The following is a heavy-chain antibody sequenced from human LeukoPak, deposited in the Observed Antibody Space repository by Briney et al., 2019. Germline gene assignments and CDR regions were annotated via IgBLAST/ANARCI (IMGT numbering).Heavy chain of an antibody. CDR2: INWNGRIT. J-gene: IGHJ6*03. V-gene: IGHV3-20*04. CDR3: ARGSVQLWLRDTYYYMDV. Sequence: PGESLRLSCAASGFTFDDYAMNWVRQVPGRGLEWVSGINWNGRITEYADSVKDRFTISRQNTKNSLYLYMNILGGEDTALYFCARGSVQLWLRDTYYYMDVWGKGTTVTVSS. D-gene: IGHD5-18*01. CDR1: GFTFDDYA.